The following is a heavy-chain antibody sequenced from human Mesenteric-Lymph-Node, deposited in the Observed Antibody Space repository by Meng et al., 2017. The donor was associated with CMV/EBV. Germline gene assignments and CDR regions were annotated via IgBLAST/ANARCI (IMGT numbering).Heavy chain of an antibody. CDR1: GDSVSSNSAA. V-gene: IGHV6-1*01. CDR3: ARVEEYSGYDGYFDY. J-gene: IGHJ4*02. CDR2: TYYRSKWYN. D-gene: IGHD5-12*01. Sequence: SQTLSLTCAISGDSVSSNSAAWNWIRQSPSRGLEWLGRTYYRSKWYNDYAVSVKSRITINPDTSKNQFSLQLNSMTPEDTAVYYCARVEEYSGYDGYFDYWGQGTLVTVSS.